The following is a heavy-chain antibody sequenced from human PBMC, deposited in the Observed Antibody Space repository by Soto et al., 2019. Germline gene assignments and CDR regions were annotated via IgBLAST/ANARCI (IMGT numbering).Heavy chain of an antibody. CDR2: VYYSGST. J-gene: IGHJ4*02. CDR1: GASVSSGDYY. V-gene: IGHV4-61*08. D-gene: IGHD2-2*01. Sequence: PSETLSLTCTVSGASVSSGDYYWSWIRLPPGKGPEWIGYVYYSGSTNNNPSLRSRVTMSVDTSKNQFSLKLSSVTAVDTAVYYCARLDCVSNRCHFDYWGQGTLVTVSS. CDR3: ARLDCVSNRCHFDY.